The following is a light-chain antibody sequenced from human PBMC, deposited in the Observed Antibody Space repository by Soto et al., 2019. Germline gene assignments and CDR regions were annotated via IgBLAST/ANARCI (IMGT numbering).Light chain of an antibody. CDR3: SSYADSNHYV. V-gene: IGLV2-8*01. Sequence: QSALTQPPSASGSPGQSVTISCTGTKSDIGVYDFVSWYQHHPGKAPRLIIYEVVQRPSGVPDRFSGSKSGNTASLTVSGLQAADEADYYCSSYADSNHYVFGTGTKLTVL. CDR2: EVV. J-gene: IGLJ1*01. CDR1: KSDIGVYDF.